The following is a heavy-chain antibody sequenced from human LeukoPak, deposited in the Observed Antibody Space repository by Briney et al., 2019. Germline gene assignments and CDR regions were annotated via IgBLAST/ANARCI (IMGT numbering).Heavy chain of an antibody. Sequence: GGSLRLSCAASGFTFSSYAMSWVRQAPGKGLEWVSAISGSGGSTYYADSVKGRFTISRDNSTNTLYLQMNSLRAEDTGVYYCAKVIALDTSMGIFDHWGQGTLVTVSS. J-gene: IGHJ4*02. CDR1: GFTFSSYA. V-gene: IGHV3-23*01. D-gene: IGHD5-18*01. CDR2: ISGSGGST. CDR3: AKVIALDTSMGIFDH.